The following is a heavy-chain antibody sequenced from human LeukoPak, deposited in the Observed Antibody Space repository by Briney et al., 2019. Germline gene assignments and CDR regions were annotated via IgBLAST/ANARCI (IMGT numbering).Heavy chain of an antibody. Sequence: PGGSLRLSCAASGFTFSSYAMHWVRQALGKGLEYVSAISSNGGSTYYANSVKGRFTIPRDNSKNTLYLQMGSLRAEDMAVYYCARASGVHVINTDIDDAFDIWGQGTMVTVSS. CDR2: ISSNGGST. CDR1: GFTFSSYA. V-gene: IGHV3-64*01. J-gene: IGHJ3*02. CDR3: ARASGVHVINTDIDDAFDI. D-gene: IGHD2-15*01.